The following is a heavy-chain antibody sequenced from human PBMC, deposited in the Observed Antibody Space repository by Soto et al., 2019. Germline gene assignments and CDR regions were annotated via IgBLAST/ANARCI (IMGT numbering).Heavy chain of an antibody. J-gene: IGHJ4*02. Sequence: SVKVSCKASGVTFSSYGISWVRQAPGQGLEWMGGIIPIFATANYAQKFQGRVTITADASTSTAFMELSSLRSEDTAVYYCARLGLHGFPLDIESSGYPFDCWGQGTLVTVSS. V-gene: IGHV1-69*13. CDR2: IIPIFATA. D-gene: IGHD3-22*01. CDR3: ARLGLHGFPLDIESSGYPFDC. CDR1: GVTFSSYG.